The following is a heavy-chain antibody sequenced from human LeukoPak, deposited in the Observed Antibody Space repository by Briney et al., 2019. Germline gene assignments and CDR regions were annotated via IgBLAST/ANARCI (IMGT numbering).Heavy chain of an antibody. CDR1: GLTVSSNY. V-gene: IGHV3-66*01. D-gene: IGHD6-19*01. Sequence: GGSLRLSCAGSGLTVSSNYMSWVRQAPGKGLEWVSVIYSGGSTYYADSVKGSFTISRDSSKNTLYLQMNSPRAEDTAVYYCGRGRGSGWPFDYWGQGTLVTVSS. J-gene: IGHJ4*02. CDR3: GRGRGSGWPFDY. CDR2: IYSGGST.